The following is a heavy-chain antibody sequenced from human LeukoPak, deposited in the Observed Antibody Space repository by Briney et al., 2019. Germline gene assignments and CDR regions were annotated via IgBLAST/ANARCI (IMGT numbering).Heavy chain of an antibody. D-gene: IGHD6-13*01. Sequence: GGSLRLSCAASGFTFSSYWMHWVRHAPGKGLVWVSRINSDGSSTSYADSVRGRFTISRDNAKNTLYLQMNSLRAEDTAVYYCAGPPYSSSWYYFDYWGQGTLVTVSS. CDR3: AGPPYSSSWYYFDY. CDR2: INSDGSST. J-gene: IGHJ4*02. V-gene: IGHV3-74*01. CDR1: GFTFSSYW.